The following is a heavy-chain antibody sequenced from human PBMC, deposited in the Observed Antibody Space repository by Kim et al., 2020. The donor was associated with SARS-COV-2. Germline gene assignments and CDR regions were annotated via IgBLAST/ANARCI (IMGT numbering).Heavy chain of an antibody. V-gene: IGHV1-2*06. Sequence: ASVKVSCKASGYTFTGYYMHWVRQAPGQGLEWMGRINPNSGGTNYAQKFQGRVTMTRDTSISTAYMELSRLRSDDTAVYYCARDMALSMTRSYYYYGMDVWGQGTTVTVSS. D-gene: IGHD3-22*01. J-gene: IGHJ6*02. CDR1: GYTFTGYY. CDR2: INPNSGGT. CDR3: ARDMALSMTRSYYYYGMDV.